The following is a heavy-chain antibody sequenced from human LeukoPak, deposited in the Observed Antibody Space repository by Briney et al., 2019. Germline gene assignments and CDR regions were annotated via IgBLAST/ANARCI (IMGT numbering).Heavy chain of an antibody. CDR1: GGSISSGNYY. D-gene: IGHD2-15*01. CDR2: IYHSGST. J-gene: IGHJ5*02. V-gene: IGHV4-39*07. Sequence: SETLSLTCTVSGGSISSGNYYWGWIRQPPGKGLEWIGSIYHSGSTYYNPSLKSRVTISVDTSKNQFSLKLSSVTAADTAVYYCARDLYCSGGSCYRWFDPWGQGTLVTVSS. CDR3: ARDLYCSGGSCYRWFDP.